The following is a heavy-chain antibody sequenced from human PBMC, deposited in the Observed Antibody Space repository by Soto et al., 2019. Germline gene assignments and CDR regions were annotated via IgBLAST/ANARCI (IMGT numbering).Heavy chain of an antibody. CDR1: GFTFSSYW. V-gene: IGHV3-7*05. Sequence: EVQLVESGGGLVQPGGSLRLSCAASGFTFSSYWMSWVRQAPGKGLEWVANIKQDGSEKYYVDSVKSRFTISRDNAKNSLYLQMNSLRAEDTAVYYCAMWWLEPVYYYYYGMDVWGQGTTVTVSS. CDR3: AMWWLEPVYYYYYGMDV. J-gene: IGHJ6*02. CDR2: IKQDGSEK. D-gene: IGHD2-21*01.